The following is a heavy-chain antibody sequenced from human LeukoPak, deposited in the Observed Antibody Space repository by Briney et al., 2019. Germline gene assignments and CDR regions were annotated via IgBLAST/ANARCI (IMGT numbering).Heavy chain of an antibody. J-gene: IGHJ4*02. D-gene: IGHD5-24*01. CDR3: AKGRDGFNPDY. CDR1: GYTFTGYY. CDR2: IDPNSGGT. Sequence: GASVKVSCKASGYTFTGYYMHWVRQAPGQGLEWMGRIDPNSGGTNYAQKFQGRVTMTGDTSISTAYMELSRLRSDDTALYYCAKGRDGFNPDYWGQGTLVTVSS. V-gene: IGHV1-2*06.